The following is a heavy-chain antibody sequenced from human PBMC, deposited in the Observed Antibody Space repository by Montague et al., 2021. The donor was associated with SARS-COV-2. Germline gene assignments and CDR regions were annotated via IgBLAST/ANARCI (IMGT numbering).Heavy chain of an antibody. V-gene: IGHV2-5*01. CDR2: IYRNDDK. Sequence: PALVTPTQTPMLTSATVVFSPSASRASARLIRQHQGNAYELLALIYRNDDKRYSPSLKNRLTITKDTSKNQVFLTMTNMDPVDTATYSFAHIYSDILTGYSTYFDSWGQGTLVTVSS. D-gene: IGHD3-9*01. CDR3: AHIYSDILTGYSTYFDS. J-gene: IGHJ4*02. CDR1: VFSPSASRAS.